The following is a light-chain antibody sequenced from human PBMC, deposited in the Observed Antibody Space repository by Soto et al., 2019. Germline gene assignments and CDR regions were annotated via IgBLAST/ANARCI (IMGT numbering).Light chain of an antibody. CDR2: DDN. J-gene: IGLJ1*01. V-gene: IGLV1-51*01. Sequence: QTLLTQPPSVSAAPGQKFTISCSGSISNIGGNSVSWYQQLPGTAPKLLIYDDNKLPSGIPDRFSGSKSGTSATLGITGFQTGDEADYYCGSWDSSLSAYVFGTGTKVTVL. CDR3: GSWDSSLSAYV. CDR1: ISNIGGNS.